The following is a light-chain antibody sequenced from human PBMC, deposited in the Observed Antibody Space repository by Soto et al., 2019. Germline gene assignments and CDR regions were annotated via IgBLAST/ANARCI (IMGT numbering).Light chain of an antibody. CDR1: SSDVGGYNF. J-gene: IGLJ1*01. CDR2: DVS. V-gene: IGLV2-14*03. CDR3: TSYTSSSTYV. Sequence: QSALTQPASGSGSPGQSITISCTGTSSDVGGYNFVSWYQHHPGKAPQLIICDVSNRPSGVSNRVSGSKSGNTASLTSSGLQAEDEADYYCTSYTSSSTYVFGTGTKLTVL.